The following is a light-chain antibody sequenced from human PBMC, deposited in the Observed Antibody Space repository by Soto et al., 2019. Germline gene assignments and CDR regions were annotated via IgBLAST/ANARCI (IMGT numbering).Light chain of an antibody. CDR2: DVS. V-gene: IGLV2-14*01. J-gene: IGLJ3*02. CDR3: SSCTSGSSQGV. CDR1: SSDVGGYNY. Sequence: QSALTQPASVSGSPGQSITISCTGTSSDVGGYNYVYWYQQHPGKAPKLMIYDVSNRPSGVSNRFSGCKSGTTASLTISGLQAEEEADDYWSSCTSGSSQGVFGGGTKLTVL.